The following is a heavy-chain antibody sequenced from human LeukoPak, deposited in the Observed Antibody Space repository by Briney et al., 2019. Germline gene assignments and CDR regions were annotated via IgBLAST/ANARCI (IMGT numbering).Heavy chain of an antibody. CDR1: GGSFSGYY. CDR2: INHSGST. J-gene: IGHJ5*02. Sequence: SETLSLTCAVYGGSFSGYYWSWIRQPPGKGLEWIGEINHSGSTNYNPSLKSRVTISVDTSKNQFSLKLSSVTAADTAVYYCARGWGPRYCSSTSCYHYNWFDPWGQGTLVTVSS. V-gene: IGHV4-34*01. CDR3: ARGWGPRYCSSTSCYHYNWFDP. D-gene: IGHD2-2*01.